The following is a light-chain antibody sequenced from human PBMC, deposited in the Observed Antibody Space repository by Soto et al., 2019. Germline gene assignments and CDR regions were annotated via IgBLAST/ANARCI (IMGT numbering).Light chain of an antibody. J-gene: IGKJ3*01. CDR3: HQLNSYLFT. CDR1: QGISSY. V-gene: IGKV1-9*01. CDR2: AAS. Sequence: IQLTQSPSSLSASVGDRVTITCRASQGISSYLAWYQQKPGKAPKLLIYAASTLQSGVPSRFRGSGSGTDFTLTISSLQPEDFATYYCHQLNSYLFTFGPGTKVDIK.